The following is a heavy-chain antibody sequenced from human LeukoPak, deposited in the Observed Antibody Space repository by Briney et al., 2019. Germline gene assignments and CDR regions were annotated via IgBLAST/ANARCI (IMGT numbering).Heavy chain of an antibody. CDR3: ASSLVVVAATISWLDP. J-gene: IGHJ5*02. CDR1: GGSISSSSYY. Sequence: SETLSLTCTVSGGSISSSSYYWGWIRQPPGKGLEWIGSIYYSGSTYYNPSLKSRVTISVDTSKNQFSLKLSSVTAADTAVYYCASSLVVVAATISWLDPWGQGTLVTVSS. CDR2: IYYSGST. V-gene: IGHV4-39*07. D-gene: IGHD2-15*01.